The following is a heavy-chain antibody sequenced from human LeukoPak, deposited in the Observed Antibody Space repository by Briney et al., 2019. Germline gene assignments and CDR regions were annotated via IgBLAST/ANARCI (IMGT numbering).Heavy chain of an antibody. J-gene: IGHJ4*02. V-gene: IGHV3-30*02. CDR2: IRSDGSNK. CDR3: AKGGVSGTYYFDF. D-gene: IGHD1-26*01. CDR1: GFTLNNYA. Sequence: PGGSLRLSCAASGFTLNNYAIHWVRQAPGKELEWVTFIRSDGSNKYYADSVKGRFTISRDISKNTLYLQMNSLRAEDTAVYYCAKGGVSGTYYFDFWGQGTLVTVSS.